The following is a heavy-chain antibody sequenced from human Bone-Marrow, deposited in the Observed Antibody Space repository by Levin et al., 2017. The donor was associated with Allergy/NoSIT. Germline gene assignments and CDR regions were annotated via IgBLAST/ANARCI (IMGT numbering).Heavy chain of an antibody. V-gene: IGHV4-59*01. J-gene: IGHJ2*01. CDR1: GGSISSYY. CDR2: IYYSGST. Sequence: RPSETLSLTCTVSGGSISSYYWSWIRQPPGKGLEWIGYIYYSGSTNYNPSLKSRVTISVDTSKNQFSLKLSSVTAADTAVYYCARISNLEWSQTGWYFDLWGRGTLVTVSS. D-gene: IGHD3-3*01. CDR3: ARISNLEWSQTGWYFDL.